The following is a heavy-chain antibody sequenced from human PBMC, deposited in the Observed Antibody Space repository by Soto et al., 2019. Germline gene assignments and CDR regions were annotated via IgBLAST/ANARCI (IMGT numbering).Heavy chain of an antibody. V-gene: IGHV4-59*01. CDR1: GGSISSYY. J-gene: IGHJ5*01. CDR2: IFYSGST. CDR3: ASMIGDPVLSFDS. Sequence: QVQLQESGPGLVKPSETLSLTCTVSGGSISSYYWSWIRQPPGKGLEWIGFIFYSGSTSYNPSLKSRVTISIDTSEYQFSLTLNSVTAADPAVYYCASMIGDPVLSFDSWGQGTLVAVSS. D-gene: IGHD3-10*02.